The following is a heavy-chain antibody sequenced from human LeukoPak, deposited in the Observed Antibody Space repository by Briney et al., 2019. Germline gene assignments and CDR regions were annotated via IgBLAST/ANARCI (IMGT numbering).Heavy chain of an antibody. Sequence: PSETLSLTCAVYGGSFSGYYWSWIRQPPGKGLEWIGEINHSGSTNYNPSLKSRVTISVDTSKNQFSLKLSSVTAADTAVYYCARSHIDAFDIWGQGTMVTVSS. V-gene: IGHV4-34*01. CDR2: INHSGST. J-gene: IGHJ3*02. CDR3: ARSHIDAFDI. D-gene: IGHD2-21*01. CDR1: GGSFSGYY.